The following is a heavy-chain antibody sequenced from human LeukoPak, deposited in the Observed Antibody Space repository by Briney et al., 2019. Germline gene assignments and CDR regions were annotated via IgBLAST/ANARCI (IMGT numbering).Heavy chain of an antibody. V-gene: IGHV5-51*01. CDR3: ARRVTTSDDAFDI. CDR2: IYPGDSDT. CDR1: GYSFTSCW. D-gene: IGHD1-14*01. J-gene: IGHJ3*02. Sequence: GESLKISCQGSGYSFTSCWIGWVRQMPGKGLEWMGIIYPGDSDTRYSPSFQGQVTISADKSISTAYLQWSSLKASDTAMYYCARRVTTSDDAFDIWGQGTMVTVSS.